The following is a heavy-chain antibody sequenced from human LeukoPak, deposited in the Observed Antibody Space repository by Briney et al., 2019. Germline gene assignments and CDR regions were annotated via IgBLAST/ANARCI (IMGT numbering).Heavy chain of an antibody. CDR2: INPNSGDT. J-gene: IGHJ4*02. Sequence: ASVKVSLMASGYTLNVFFMQWVRQAPGQGLEWMGWINPNSGDTNYAQRFQGRVTMTLDTSNSAAYMELTSLTPDDTAMYYCASGRGCGSLRWGQGTLVTVSS. CDR1: GYTLNVFF. V-gene: IGHV1-2*02. D-gene: IGHD1-26*01. CDR3: ASGRGCGSLR.